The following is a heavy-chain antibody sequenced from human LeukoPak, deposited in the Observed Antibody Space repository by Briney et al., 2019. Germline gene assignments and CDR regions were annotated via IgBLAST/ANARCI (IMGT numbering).Heavy chain of an antibody. V-gene: IGHV3-7*01. D-gene: IGHD3-3*01. CDR1: GLTFSNHR. CDR2: IKQDGGET. CDR3: ASLGSGYYVNFFDP. J-gene: IGHJ5*02. Sequence: PGGSLRLSCAASGLTFSNHRMSWVRQATGMGLEWVANIKQDGGETYYMNSVKGRFTISRDNAKNALYLHMSRLRVEDTAVYYCASLGSGYYVNFFDPWGQGTLVTVSS.